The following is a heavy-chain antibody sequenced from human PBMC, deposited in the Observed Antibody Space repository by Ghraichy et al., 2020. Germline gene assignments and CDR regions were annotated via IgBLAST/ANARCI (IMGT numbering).Heavy chain of an antibody. D-gene: IGHD4-23*01. V-gene: IGHV3-48*02. CDR1: GFSFSSYN. J-gene: IGHJ6*02. CDR2: ITSSSRSI. Sequence: GGSLRLSCVGSGFSFSSYNMNWVRQSPGKGLEWVSYITSSSRSIFYADSVKGRFTISRDNAKNSLSLQMNSLRDEDTAVYYCARASRVVRFYYYDGMDVWGQGTTVTDS. CDR3: ARASRVVRFYYYDGMDV.